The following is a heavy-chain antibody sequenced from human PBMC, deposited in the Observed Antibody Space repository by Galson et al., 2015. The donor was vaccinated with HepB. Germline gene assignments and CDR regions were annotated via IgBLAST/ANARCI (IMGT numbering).Heavy chain of an antibody. J-gene: IGHJ6*02. D-gene: IGHD3-10*01. V-gene: IGHV6-1*01. CDR3: ARDRGGSGSYLSYYYGMDV. CDR2: TYYRSKWYN. CDR1: GDSVSSNSAA. Sequence: CAISGDSVSSNSAAWNWIRQSPSRGLEWLGRTYYRSKWYNDYAVSVKSRITINPDTSKNQFSLQLNSVTPEDTAVYYCARDRGGSGSYLSYYYGMDVWGQGTTVTVSS.